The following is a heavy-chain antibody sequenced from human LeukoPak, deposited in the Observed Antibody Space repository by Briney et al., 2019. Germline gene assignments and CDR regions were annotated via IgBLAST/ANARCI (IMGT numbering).Heavy chain of an antibody. CDR3: ARGQSGTPTLYYYYYMDV. CDR2: IKQDGSEK. D-gene: IGHD1-7*01. CDR1: GFTFSSYW. J-gene: IGHJ6*03. V-gene: IGHV3-7*01. Sequence: GGSLRLSCAASGFTFSSYWMSWVRQAPGKGLEWVANIKQDGSEKYYVDSVKGRFTISRDNAKNSLYLQMNSLRAEDTAVYYCARGQSGTPTLYYYYYMDVWGKGTTVTVSS.